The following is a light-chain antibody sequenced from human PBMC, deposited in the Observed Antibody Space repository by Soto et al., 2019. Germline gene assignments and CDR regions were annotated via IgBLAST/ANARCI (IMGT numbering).Light chain of an antibody. J-gene: IGKJ2*01. V-gene: IGKV2-28*01. Sequence: DIVMTQSPLSLPVTPGEPASISCRSSQSFLHHNGHNYLDWYLQKPGQSPQVLIYLSFNRASGVPDRFSGSGSGTDFTLKISRVEAEDVGVYYCIQTLQAPYTFGQGTKLEIK. CDR2: LSF. CDR1: QSFLHHNGHNY. CDR3: IQTLQAPYT.